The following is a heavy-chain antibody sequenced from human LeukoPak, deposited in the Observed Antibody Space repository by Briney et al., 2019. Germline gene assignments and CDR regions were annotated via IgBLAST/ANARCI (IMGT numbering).Heavy chain of an antibody. CDR1: GGSISSSSYY. Sequence: PSETLSLTCTVSGGSISSSSYYWGWIRQPPGKGLEWIGYIYYSGSTYYNPSLKSRVTISVDTSKNQFSLRLSSVTAADTAVYYCARGVLLWFGESHSPFDYWGQGTLVTVSS. D-gene: IGHD3-10*01. CDR2: IYYSGST. J-gene: IGHJ4*02. V-gene: IGHV4-31*03. CDR3: ARGVLLWFGESHSPFDY.